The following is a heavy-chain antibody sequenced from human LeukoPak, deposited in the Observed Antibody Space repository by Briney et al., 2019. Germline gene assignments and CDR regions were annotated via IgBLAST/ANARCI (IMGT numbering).Heavy chain of an antibody. D-gene: IGHD3-3*01. J-gene: IGHJ4*01. V-gene: IGHV4-59*01. CDR3: ASRSSIWSGYQDTLYYFDS. Sequence: ETVPLICTVSGGSISSYYWSWIGQPPGKRLEWIGHIYYSGSTNYKPSLKSRVPISVNPSKNQFSLKLSFVTAADTAVYYCASRSSIWSGYQDTLYYFDSWG. CDR1: GGSISSYY. CDR2: IYYSGST.